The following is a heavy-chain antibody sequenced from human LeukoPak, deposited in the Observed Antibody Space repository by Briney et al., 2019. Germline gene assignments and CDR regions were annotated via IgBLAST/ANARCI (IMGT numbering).Heavy chain of an antibody. J-gene: IGHJ4*02. CDR1: GGSISSSSYY. D-gene: IGHD2-2*01. V-gene: IGHV4-39*01. CDR3: VTYCSSTSCPQTFDY. Sequence: SETLSLTCTVSGGSISSSSYYWGWIRQPPGKGLEWIGSIYYSGSTYYNPSLKSRVTISVDTSKNQFSLKLSSVTAADTAVYYCVTYCSSTSCPQTFDYWGQGTLVTVSS. CDR2: IYYSGST.